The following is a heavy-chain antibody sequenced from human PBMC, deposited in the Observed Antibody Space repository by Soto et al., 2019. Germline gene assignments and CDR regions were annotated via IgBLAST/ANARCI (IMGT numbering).Heavy chain of an antibody. J-gene: IGHJ6*02. CDR1: RYTFTSYG. V-gene: IGHV1-18*04. CDR2: TNENNGNT. D-gene: IGHD3-22*01. Sequence: ASVHVSCKASRYTFTSYGISWVRPPPGQGREWMGWTNENNGNTNYEQKLQGRVTMTTDTPKRTANMQPRRLNYHDTAVQYSARAGGDRKSDYYYYGMDVWGQGTTVTVSS. CDR3: ARAGGDRKSDYYYYGMDV.